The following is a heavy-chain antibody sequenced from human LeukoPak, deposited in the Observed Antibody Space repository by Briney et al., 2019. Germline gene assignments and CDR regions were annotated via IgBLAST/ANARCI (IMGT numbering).Heavy chain of an antibody. D-gene: IGHD6-19*01. V-gene: IGHV1-69*04. CDR2: IIPILGIA. J-gene: IGHJ6*02. CDR3: ARDSGGNYYYYGMDV. Sequence: ASVKVSCKASGGTFSSYAISWVRQAPGQGLEWMGRIIPILGIANYAQKFQGRVTITAGKSTSTAYMELSSLRSEDTAVYYCARDSGGNYYYYGMDVWGQGTTVTVSS. CDR1: GGTFSSYA.